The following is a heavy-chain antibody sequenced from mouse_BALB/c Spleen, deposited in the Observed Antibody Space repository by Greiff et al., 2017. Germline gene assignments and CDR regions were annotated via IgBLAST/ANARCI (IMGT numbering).Heavy chain of an antibody. D-gene: IGHD2-4*01. J-gene: IGHJ3*01. Sequence: EVQLEESGGGLVKPGGSLSLSCAASGFTFSDYYMYWVRQTPEKRLEWVATISGGGSYTYYPDSVTGRFTISRDNAKNNLYLQMSSLQAEDTAMYYCARDRGAFYYDYDDGLAYWGQGTLVTVSA. V-gene: IGHV5-4*02. CDR1: GFTFSDYY. CDR2: ISGGGSYT. CDR3: ARDRGAFYYDYDDGLAY.